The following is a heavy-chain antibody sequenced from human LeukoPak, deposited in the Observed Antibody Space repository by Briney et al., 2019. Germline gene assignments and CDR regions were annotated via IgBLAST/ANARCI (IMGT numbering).Heavy chain of an antibody. CDR1: GYTFTGYY. Sequence: GASVKVSCTASGYTFTGYYMHWVRQAPGQGLEWMGWINPNSGGTNYAQKFQGRVTMTRDTFISTAYMELSRLRSDDTAVYYCARSVRLVVAATNFDYWGQGTLVTVSS. CDR3: ARSVRLVVAATNFDY. D-gene: IGHD2-15*01. J-gene: IGHJ4*02. CDR2: INPNSGGT. V-gene: IGHV1-2*02.